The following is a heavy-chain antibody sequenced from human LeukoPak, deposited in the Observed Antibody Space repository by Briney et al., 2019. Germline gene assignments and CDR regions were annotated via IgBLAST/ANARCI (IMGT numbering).Heavy chain of an antibody. CDR3: ARGRGYCSSTSCYIDYYYYMDV. CDR2: MNPNSGNT. D-gene: IGHD2-2*02. CDR1: GYTFTSYD. Sequence: ASVKVSCKASGYTFTSYDINWVRQATGQGLEWMGWMNPNSGNTGYAQKFQGRVTITRNTSISTAYMELSSLRSEDTAVYYCARGRGYCSSTSCYIDYYYYMDVWGKGTTVTVSS. V-gene: IGHV1-8*03. J-gene: IGHJ6*03.